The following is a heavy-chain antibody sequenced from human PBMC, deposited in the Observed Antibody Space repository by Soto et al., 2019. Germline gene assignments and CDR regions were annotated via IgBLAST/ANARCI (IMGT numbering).Heavy chain of an antibody. D-gene: IGHD5-18*01. V-gene: IGHV1-69*01. Sequence: QVQLVQSGPEVKKPGSSVKVSCKASGDTFNSYVITWVRQAPGQGLEWLGGIITAFGTTSYAQNFQDRLTITADVAATTDHMELSSLTSDDTAMYYCTRSYGYTFGGSLDNWGHGTLVTVSS. CDR3: TRSYGYTFGGSLDN. CDR2: IITAFGTT. J-gene: IGHJ4*01. CDR1: GDTFNSYV.